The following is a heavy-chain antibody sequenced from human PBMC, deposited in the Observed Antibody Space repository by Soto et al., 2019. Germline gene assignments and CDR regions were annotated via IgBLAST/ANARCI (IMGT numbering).Heavy chain of an antibody. V-gene: IGHV3-23*01. CDR2: ICYDGGTT. CDR3: VRFIAASYYYAMDV. D-gene: IGHD2-15*01. Sequence: GGSLRLSCSASGFTFSRHAMSWVRQAPGKGLEWVLAICYDGGTTYYSNSVRGRFTISRDNSKNTLYLQMNSLRAEDTAVYYCVRFIAASYYYAMDVWGQGTTVTVSS. J-gene: IGHJ6*02. CDR1: GFTFSRHA.